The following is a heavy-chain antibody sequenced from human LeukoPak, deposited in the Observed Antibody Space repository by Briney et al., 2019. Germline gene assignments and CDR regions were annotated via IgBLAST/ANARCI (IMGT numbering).Heavy chain of an antibody. CDR1: GFTFSTYA. CDR3: VNSGFDP. D-gene: IGHD3-10*01. J-gene: IGHJ5*02. V-gene: IGHV3-30*02. Sequence: GGSLRLSCAASGFTFSTYAMTWVRQAPGKGLEWVAFIHYDGTNEYYADSVKGRFTISRDNFKNTLSLQMNGLRVEDTALYYCVNSGFDPWGQGTLVTVSS. CDR2: IHYDGTNE.